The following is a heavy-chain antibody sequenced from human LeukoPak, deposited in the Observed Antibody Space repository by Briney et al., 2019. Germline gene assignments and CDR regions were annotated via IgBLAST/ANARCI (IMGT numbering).Heavy chain of an antibody. V-gene: IGHV1-2*02. CDR3: ARAKYLPAATSGMLLGY. CDR1: GYTFTGYY. D-gene: IGHD2-2*01. J-gene: IGHJ4*02. Sequence: GASVKVSCKASGYTFTGYYMHWVRQAPGQGLEWMGWINPNSGGTNYAQKFQGRVTMTRDTSISTAYMELSRLRSDDTAVYYCARAKYLPAATSGMLLGYWGQGTLATVSS. CDR2: INPNSGGT.